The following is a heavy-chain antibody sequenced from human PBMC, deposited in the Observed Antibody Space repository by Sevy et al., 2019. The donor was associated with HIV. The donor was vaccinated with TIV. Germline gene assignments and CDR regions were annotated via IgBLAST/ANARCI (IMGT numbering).Heavy chain of an antibody. Sequence: GGSLRLSCAASGFTFSSYAMSWVRQAPGKGLEWVSAISGSGGSTYYADSVKGRLTISRDNSKNTLYLQMNSLRAEDTAVYYCAKDAFQWLEVYYFDYWGQGTLVTVSS. J-gene: IGHJ4*02. CDR3: AKDAFQWLEVYYFDY. CDR1: GFTFSSYA. CDR2: ISGSGGST. D-gene: IGHD6-19*01. V-gene: IGHV3-23*01.